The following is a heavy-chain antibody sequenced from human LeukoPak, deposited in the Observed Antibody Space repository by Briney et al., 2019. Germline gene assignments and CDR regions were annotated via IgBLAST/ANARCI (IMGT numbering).Heavy chain of an antibody. V-gene: IGHV4-34*01. J-gene: IGHJ4*02. D-gene: IGHD5-18*01. CDR2: ISHSGTT. CDR3: ARGGLDTRRGGYFDY. Sequence: PSETLSLNCAVYGGSFSGFYWRWLRQPPGKGLEWIGDISHSGTTYVNPSLSSRVTVSVDSSKTQFSLRLDSMTAADTAVYYCARGGLDTRRGGYFDYWGQGILVTVSS. CDR1: GGSFSGFY.